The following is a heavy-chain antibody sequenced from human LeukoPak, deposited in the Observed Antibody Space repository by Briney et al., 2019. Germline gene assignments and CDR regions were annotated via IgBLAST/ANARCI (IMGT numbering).Heavy chain of an antibody. V-gene: IGHV3-23*01. CDR3: AREGSSGWLYVSSYYYYMDV. CDR2: ISGSGGVT. CDR1: RFTFSSYA. Sequence: PGGSLRLSCAASRFTFSSYAMSWVRQAPGKGLEWVSAISGSGGVTYYADSVKGRFTISRDNAKNSLYLQMNSLRAEDTAVYYCAREGSSGWLYVSSYYYYMDVWGKGTTVTISS. D-gene: IGHD6-19*01. J-gene: IGHJ6*03.